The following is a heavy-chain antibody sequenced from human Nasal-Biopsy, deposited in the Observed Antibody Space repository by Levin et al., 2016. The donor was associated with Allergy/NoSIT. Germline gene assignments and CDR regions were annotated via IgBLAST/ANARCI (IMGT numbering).Heavy chain of an antibody. D-gene: IGHD3-9*01. CDR1: GFRFSDFY. CDR2: ISNTGGPT. CDR3: ASGPLYDILTGNYYYGMDV. V-gene: IGHV3-11*01. Sequence: GGSLRLSCAASGFRFSDFYMSWVRQAPGKGLEWVSYISNTGGPTYYADSVEGRFTVSRDNAKNSLYLQMNRLTAEDTAVYYCASGPLYDILTGNYYYGMDVWGQGTTVTVS. J-gene: IGHJ6*02.